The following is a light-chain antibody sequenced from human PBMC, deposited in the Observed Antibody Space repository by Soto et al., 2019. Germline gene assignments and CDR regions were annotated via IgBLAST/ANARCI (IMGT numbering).Light chain of an antibody. CDR2: DVN. V-gene: IGLV2-14*01. Sequence: QSALTQPASVSGSPGQSITLSCTGTSSDIGGYDFVSWYQRYPGKAPKLIIYDVNNRPSGVSNRFSGSKSGNTASLTISGLQAEDEADYYCTSHASSSTHVVFGGGTKLTVL. CDR3: TSHASSSTHVV. CDR1: SSDIGGYDF. J-gene: IGLJ2*01.